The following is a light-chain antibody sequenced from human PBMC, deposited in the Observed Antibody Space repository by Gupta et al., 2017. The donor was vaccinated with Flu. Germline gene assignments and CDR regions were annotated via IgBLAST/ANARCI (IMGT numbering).Light chain of an antibody. J-gene: IGKJ5*01. Sequence: IQMPLSPSSLSGSVGDRVTITCQASQDISNYLNWYQQKPGKAPKLLIYDASNLETGVPARFSGSGSGTDFTFTISSLQPEDIATYYCQQYDNLPLTFGQGTRLEIK. CDR2: DAS. CDR3: QQYDNLPLT. V-gene: IGKV1-33*01. CDR1: QDISNY.